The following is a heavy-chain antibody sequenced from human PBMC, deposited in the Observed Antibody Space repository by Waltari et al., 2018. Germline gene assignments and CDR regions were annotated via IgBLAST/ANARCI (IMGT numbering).Heavy chain of an antibody. V-gene: IGHV3-7*01. CDR2: INQDGNGR. CDR1: GFTFRIYW. J-gene: IGHJ4*02. Sequence: EVQVVESGGGLVQPGGSLRLSCAASGFTFRIYWMTWVRRAPGKGLEWVANINQDGNGRHYVDSVRGRFTISRDNAKNSMFLQMNSLRAEDTAVYYCARVPLPWYLDYWGQGTLVTVSS. CDR3: ARVPLPWYLDY.